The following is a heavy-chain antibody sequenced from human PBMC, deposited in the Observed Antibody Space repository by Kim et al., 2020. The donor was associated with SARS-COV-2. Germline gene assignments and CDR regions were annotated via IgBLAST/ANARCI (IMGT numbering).Heavy chain of an antibody. CDR2: IYYSGST. J-gene: IGHJ3*02. D-gene: IGHD2-8*02. Sequence: SETLSLTCTVSGGSISSGGYYWSWIRQHPGKGLEWIGYIYYSGSTYYNPSLRSRVTISVDTSQNQFSLKLSSVTAADTAVYYCARGRRGILVDAFDIWGQGTMVTVSS. V-gene: IGHV4-31*03. CDR1: GGSISSGGYY. CDR3: ARGRRGILVDAFDI.